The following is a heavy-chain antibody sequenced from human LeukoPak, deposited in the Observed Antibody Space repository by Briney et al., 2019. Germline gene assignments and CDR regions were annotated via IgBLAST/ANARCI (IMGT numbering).Heavy chain of an antibody. V-gene: IGHV4-59*08. J-gene: IGHJ4*02. CDR2: IYYSGST. CDR3: ARSGSYHHNYFDY. CDR1: GVSISSYY. Sequence: SESLSLTCTVSGVSISSYYWSWMRQPPGKGLEWIGYIYYSGSTNYNPSLKSRVTMSVDTSKNQFSLKLSSVTAADTAVYYCARSGSYHHNYFDYWGQGTLVTVSS. D-gene: IGHD1-26*01.